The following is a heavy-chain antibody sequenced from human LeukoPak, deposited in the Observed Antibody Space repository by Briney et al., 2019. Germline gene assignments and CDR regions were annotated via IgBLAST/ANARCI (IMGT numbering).Heavy chain of an antibody. J-gene: IGHJ4*02. CDR2: ISYDGSNK. D-gene: IGHD1-26*01. CDR1: GFTFSSYA. V-gene: IGHV3-30-3*01. CDR3: ARDLPYSGSYLRNPPFDY. Sequence: GRSLRLSCAASGFTFSSYAMHWVRQAPGKGLEWVAVISYDGSNKYYADSVKGRFTISRDNSKNTLYLQMNSLRAEDTAVYYCARDLPYSGSYLRNPPFDYWGQGTLVTVSS.